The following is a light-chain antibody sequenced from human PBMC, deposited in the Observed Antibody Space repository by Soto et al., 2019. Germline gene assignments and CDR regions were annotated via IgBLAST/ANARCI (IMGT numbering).Light chain of an antibody. Sequence: DIQMTQSPSSLSASVGDRVTITCRASQAIKSYLAWYQQKPGKVPKLLIYAASTLQTGVPSRFSGSGYGTDFTLTISSLQPEDVATYYCQKYNGAPQTFGQGTKVEI. CDR3: QKYNGAPQT. CDR2: AAS. J-gene: IGKJ1*01. V-gene: IGKV1-27*01. CDR1: QAIKSY.